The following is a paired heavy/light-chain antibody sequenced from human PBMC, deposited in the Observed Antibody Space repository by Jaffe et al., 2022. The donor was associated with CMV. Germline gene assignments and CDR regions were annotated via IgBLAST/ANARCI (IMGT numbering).Light chain of an antibody. CDR2: EVT. CDR3: CSFATSGTWV. V-gene: IGLV2-23*02. J-gene: IGLJ3*02. CDR1: ASDVGSYDL. Sequence: QSALTQPASMAGSPGQSLTISCSGSASDVGSYDLVSWYQQHPGKPPKLLIYEVTKRPSGISVLFSGSKSGHTASLTISGLRAEDEADYFCCSFATSGTWVFGGGTKMTVL.
Heavy chain of an antibody. V-gene: IGHV1-2*04. CDR3: ARGSHNWNSVDQHDAFDI. Sequence: QVQLVQSGAEVKKPGASVKVSCKASGYRFTDYYTHWIRQAPGQGLEWLGRIKSNTGDTKYAKKFQGWVTMTRDTSFSTAYMELSRLKFDDTAVYYCARGSHNWNSVDQHDAFDIWGQGTVVTVSS. D-gene: IGHD1-7*01. J-gene: IGHJ3*02. CDR1: GYRFTDYY. CDR2: IKSNTGDT.